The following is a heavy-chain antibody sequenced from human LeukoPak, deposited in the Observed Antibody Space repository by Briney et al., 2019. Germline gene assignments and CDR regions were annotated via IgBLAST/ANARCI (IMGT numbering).Heavy chain of an antibody. CDR3: ARQNGLASAPDY. J-gene: IGHJ4*02. D-gene: IGHD6-13*01. V-gene: IGHV5-51*01. CDR1: GYSFTNYW. Sequence: GESLKISCQGSGYSFTNYWIGWVRQMPRKGLEWIGIIYPGDFDTKYGPSFQGHVTISADKSIRTAYLQWSSLKASDTAIYYCARQNGLASAPDYWGQGTLVTVSS. CDR2: IYPGDFDT.